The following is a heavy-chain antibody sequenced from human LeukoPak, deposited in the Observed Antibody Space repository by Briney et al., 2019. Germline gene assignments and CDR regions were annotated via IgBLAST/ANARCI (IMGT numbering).Heavy chain of an antibody. Sequence: TGGSLRLSCAASGFTFDDYGMSWVRQAPGKGLEWVSGINWNGGSTGYADSVKGRFTISRDNAKNSLYLQMNSLRAEDTALYYCARVVVRGVIGSFDYWGQGTPVTVSS. CDR3: ARVVVRGVIGSFDY. J-gene: IGHJ4*02. CDR1: GFTFDDYG. CDR2: INWNGGST. V-gene: IGHV3-20*04. D-gene: IGHD3-10*01.